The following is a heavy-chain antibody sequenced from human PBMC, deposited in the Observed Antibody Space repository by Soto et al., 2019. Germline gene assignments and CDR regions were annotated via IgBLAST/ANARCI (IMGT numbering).Heavy chain of an antibody. CDR3: AKGPPGNQGVGYFDY. V-gene: IGHV3-23*01. J-gene: IGHJ4*02. D-gene: IGHD1-26*01. Sequence: EVQLLESGGGLVQPGGSLRLSCAASGFTFSSYAMSWVRQAPGKGLEWISAISGSGGSTYYADSVKGRFTISRDNSKNTQYLQMNSLRAEDTAVYYCAKGPPGNQGVGYFDYWGQGTLVTVSS. CDR2: ISGSGGST. CDR1: GFTFSSYA.